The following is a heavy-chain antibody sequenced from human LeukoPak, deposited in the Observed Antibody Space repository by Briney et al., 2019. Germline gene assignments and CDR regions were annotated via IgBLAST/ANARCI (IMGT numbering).Heavy chain of an antibody. CDR1: GDTLTELS. D-gene: IGHD3-9*01. V-gene: IGHV1-24*01. J-gene: IGHJ4*02. CDR3: ATGGPWDLLKY. Sequence: ASVKVSCEVSGDTLTELSTHWVRQTPGKGLEWMGGFDPEHGEMIYAQKLQGRVTMTEDRSTDTAYMELSSQRSEDTAVYYCATGGPWDLLKYWGQGTLVTVPS. CDR2: FDPEHGEM.